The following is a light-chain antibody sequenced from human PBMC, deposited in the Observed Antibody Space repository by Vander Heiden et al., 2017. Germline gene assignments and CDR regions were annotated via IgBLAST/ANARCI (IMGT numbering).Light chain of an antibody. CDR3: RQALQTPFT. CDR2: LGS. CDR1: QSLLHSNGYNY. Sequence: DIVMTQSPLSLPVTPGEPASISCRSSQSLLHSNGYNYLDWYLQKPGQSPQPLIYLGSNPASRVPDKVNGRGSGTGFTLKISRVEAEDVGVYYCRQALQTPFTFGHGTKVXIK. J-gene: IGKJ3*01. V-gene: IGKV2-28*01.